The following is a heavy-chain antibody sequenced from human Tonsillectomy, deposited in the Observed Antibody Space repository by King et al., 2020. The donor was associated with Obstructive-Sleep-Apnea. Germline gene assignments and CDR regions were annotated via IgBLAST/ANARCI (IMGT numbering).Heavy chain of an antibody. D-gene: IGHD3-22*01. CDR2: IKQDGGEK. CDR3: ARDRSYYDSSAYYDVFDI. Sequence: VQLVESGGDLVQPGGSLRLSCAASGFTFSSYWMTWVRQAPGKGLEWVANIKQDGGEKYYVDSVKGRFTISRDNAKNSLYLQMNSLRAEDTAVYYCARDRSYYDSSAYYDVFDIWGPGTMVTVSS. J-gene: IGHJ3*02. V-gene: IGHV3-7*01. CDR1: GFTFSSYW.